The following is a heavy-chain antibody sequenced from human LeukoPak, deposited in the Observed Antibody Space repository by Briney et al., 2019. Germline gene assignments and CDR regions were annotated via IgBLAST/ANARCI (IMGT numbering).Heavy chain of an antibody. CDR1: GFTVSSKY. CDR3: ARPGFDQGIQDV. V-gene: IGHV3-66*04. D-gene: IGHD2-2*01. Sequence: GGSLRLSCAASGFTVSSKYMSWVRQPPGKGLDWFSVIYSGDSTYYADSVMGRFTISRDNSKNTLYLQMNSLRAEDTPVYYCARPGFDQGIQDVWGQGTTVTVSS. J-gene: IGHJ6*02. CDR2: IYSGDST.